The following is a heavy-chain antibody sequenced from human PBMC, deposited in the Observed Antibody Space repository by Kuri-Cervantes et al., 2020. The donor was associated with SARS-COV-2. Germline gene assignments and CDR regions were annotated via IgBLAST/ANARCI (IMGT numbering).Heavy chain of an antibody. CDR2: IYYSGST. V-gene: IGHV4-59*01. D-gene: IGHD6-6*01. Sequence: ESLKISCTVSGGSISSYYWSWIRQPPGKGLEWSGYIYYSGSTNYNPSLKSRVTISVDTSKNQFSLKLSSVTAADTAVYYCARDSPEYSSSSSVPFDYWGQGTLVTVSS. CDR1: GGSISSYY. J-gene: IGHJ4*02. CDR3: ARDSPEYSSSSSVPFDY.